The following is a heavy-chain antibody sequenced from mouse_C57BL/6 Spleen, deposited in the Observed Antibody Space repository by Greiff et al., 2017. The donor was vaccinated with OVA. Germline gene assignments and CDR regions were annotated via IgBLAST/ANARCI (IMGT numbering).Heavy chain of an antibody. J-gene: IGHJ1*03. CDR1: GFTFSSYA. D-gene: IGHD1-1*01. Sequence: EVKVVESGGGLVKPGGSLKLSCAASGFTFSSYAMSWVRQTPEKRLEWVATISDGGSYTYYPDNVKGRFTISRDNAKNNLYLQMSHLKSEDTAMYYCAREDLYGSRGDLYWYFDVWGTGTTVTVSS. CDR3: AREDLYGSRGDLYWYFDV. CDR2: ISDGGSYT. V-gene: IGHV5-4*01.